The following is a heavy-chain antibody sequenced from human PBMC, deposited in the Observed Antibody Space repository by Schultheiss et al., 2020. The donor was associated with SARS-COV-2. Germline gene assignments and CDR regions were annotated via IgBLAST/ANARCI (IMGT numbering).Heavy chain of an antibody. J-gene: IGHJ4*02. CDR1: GGSFRGYY. Sequence: SQTLSLTCAVYGGSFRGYYWSWIRQPPGKGLEWIGYIYNSATTDYNPSLKSRVTMSTDTSKNQFSLKLSSVTAAETAVYYCARERGSRFDYWGQGTLVTVSS. V-gene: IGHV4-59*01. CDR2: IYNSATT. D-gene: IGHD1-26*01. CDR3: ARERGSRFDY.